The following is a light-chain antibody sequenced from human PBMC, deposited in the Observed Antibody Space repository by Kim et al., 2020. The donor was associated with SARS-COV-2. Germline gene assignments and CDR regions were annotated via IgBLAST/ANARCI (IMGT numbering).Light chain of an antibody. Sequence: ASVKLTCTLSSGHRSYAIAWHQQQPEKGPRYLMKLNSDGSHSKGDGIPDRFSGSSSGAERYLTISSLQSEDEADYYCQTWGTGILVFGGGTQLTVL. CDR2: LNSDGSH. CDR1: SGHRSYA. J-gene: IGLJ3*02. CDR3: QTWGTGILV. V-gene: IGLV4-69*01.